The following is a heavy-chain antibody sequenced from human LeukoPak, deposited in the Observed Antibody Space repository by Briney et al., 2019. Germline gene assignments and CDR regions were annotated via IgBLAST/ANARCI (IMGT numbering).Heavy chain of an antibody. V-gene: IGHV4-59*01. CDR3: ARWLDY. Sequence: SETLSLTCTVSSGSISSYYWSWIRQPPGKGLEWIGYIYYSGSTNYNPSLKSRVTISVDTSKNQFSLKLSSVTAADTAVYYCARWLDYWGQGTLVTVSS. CDR2: IYYSGST. J-gene: IGHJ4*02. CDR1: SGSISSYY. D-gene: IGHD5-12*01.